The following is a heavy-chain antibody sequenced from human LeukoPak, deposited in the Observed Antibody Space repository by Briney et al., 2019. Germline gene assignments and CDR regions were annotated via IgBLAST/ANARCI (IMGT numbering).Heavy chain of an antibody. CDR2: INHSGST. Sequence: SETVSLTCAVYGGSFSGYYWSWIRQPPGKGLEWIGEINHSGSTNYNPSLKSRVTISVDTSKNQFSLKLSSVTAADTAVYYCARVRGGYTWGQGALVTVSS. D-gene: IGHD5-12*01. J-gene: IGHJ5*02. CDR1: GGSFSGYY. CDR3: ARVRGGYT. V-gene: IGHV4-34*01.